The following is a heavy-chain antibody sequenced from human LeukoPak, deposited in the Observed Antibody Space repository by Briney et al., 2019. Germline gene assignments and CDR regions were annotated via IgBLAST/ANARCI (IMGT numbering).Heavy chain of an antibody. CDR2: INPDNGDT. CDR3: ARAAVPAGGSNWFDP. CDR1: GYTFTGLF. Sequence: ASVKVSCKASGYTFTGLFLHWVRQAPRQGFQYMGWINPDNGDTNYAQKFQARVTMTRDTSISTVYMELSRLTSDDTAVYYCARAAVPAGGSNWFDPWGQGTLVTVSS. V-gene: IGHV1-2*02. D-gene: IGHD6-13*01. J-gene: IGHJ5*02.